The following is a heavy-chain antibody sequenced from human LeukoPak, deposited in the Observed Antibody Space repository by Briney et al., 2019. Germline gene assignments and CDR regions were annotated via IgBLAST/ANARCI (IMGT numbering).Heavy chain of an antibody. V-gene: IGHV3-53*01. Sequence: GGSLRLSCAASGFTVSSNYMSWVRQAPGKGLEWVSVIYSGGTTYYADSVKGRFTISRDNSNNTLYLQMNSLSAEDTAVYYCARGPVTRFEIWGQGTMVTVSS. CDR2: IYSGGTT. D-gene: IGHD4-17*01. CDR1: GFTVSSNY. J-gene: IGHJ3*02. CDR3: ARGPVTRFEI.